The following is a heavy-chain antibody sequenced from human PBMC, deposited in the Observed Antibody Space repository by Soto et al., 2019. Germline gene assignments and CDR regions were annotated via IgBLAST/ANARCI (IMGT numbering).Heavy chain of an antibody. CDR1: GYTFTTYG. D-gene: IGHD1-26*01. CDR3: ARDVYSGSYYDY. CDR2: ITTDKGKT. V-gene: IGHV1-18*01. Sequence: ASVKVSCKTSGYTFTTYGISWVRQAPGQGLEWMGWITTDKGKTTYAQKFQGRVTMTTDTSTSTAYMELRSLRSDDTAVYYCARDVYSGSYYDYWGQGTLVTVSS. J-gene: IGHJ4*02.